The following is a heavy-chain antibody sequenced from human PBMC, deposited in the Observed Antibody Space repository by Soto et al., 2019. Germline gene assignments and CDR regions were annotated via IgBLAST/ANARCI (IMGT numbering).Heavy chain of an antibody. V-gene: IGHV1-46*01. CDR2: INPSGGST. CDR3: ARDTGGSAAGTDPLLHQIVAGMDV. D-gene: IGHD6-13*01. CDR1: GYTFTSYY. Sequence: ASVKVSCKASGYTFTSYYMHWVRQAPGQGLEWMGIINPSGGSTSYAQKFQGRVTMTRDTSTSTVYMERSSLRSEDTAVYYCARDTGGSAAGTDPLLHQIVAGMDVWGQGTTVTVSS. J-gene: IGHJ6*02.